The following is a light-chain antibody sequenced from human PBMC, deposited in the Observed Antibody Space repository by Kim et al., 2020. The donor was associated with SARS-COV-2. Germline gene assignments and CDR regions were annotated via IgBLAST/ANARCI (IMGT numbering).Light chain of an antibody. V-gene: IGLV1-51*01. CDR3: ATWDSSLSVGV. CDR2: DND. Sequence: QSVLTQPPSVSAAPGQKVTISCSGGRSNIGTNPVSWYQQFPGTAPKLITYDNDKRPSGIPDGFSSSKSGTSATLGITGLRTGDEADYYCATWDSSLSVGVFGGGTQLTVL. CDR1: RSNIGTNP. J-gene: IGLJ3*02.